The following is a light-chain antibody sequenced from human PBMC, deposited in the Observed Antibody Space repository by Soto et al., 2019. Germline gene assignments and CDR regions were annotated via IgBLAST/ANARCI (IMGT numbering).Light chain of an antibody. CDR1: QSVNINS. J-gene: IGKJ2*01. CDR2: GAS. Sequence: EIVLTQFPGTLSLSPGERATLSCRASQSVNINSLAWYQQRPGQAPRLLIYGASRRATGMPDRFSVSGSGTDFTLTIVRLEPEDFAVYFCQQYDTSPQMMYTFGQGTKLEI. V-gene: IGKV3-20*01. CDR3: QQYDTSPQMMYT.